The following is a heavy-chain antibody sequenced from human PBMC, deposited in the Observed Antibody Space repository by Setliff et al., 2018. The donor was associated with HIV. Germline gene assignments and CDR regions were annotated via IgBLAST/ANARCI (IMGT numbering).Heavy chain of an antibody. CDR2: IYPGDSDT. V-gene: IGHV5-51*01. Sequence: PGESLKISCKGSGYSFTSYWIGWVRQMPGKGLEWMGIIYPGDSDTRYSPSFQGQVTISADKSISTAYLQWSSLKASDTAMYYCARNPTSRLGELSGFDPWGQGTLVTVSS. J-gene: IGHJ5*02. CDR3: ARNPTSRLGELSGFDP. CDR1: GYSFTSYW. D-gene: IGHD3-16*02.